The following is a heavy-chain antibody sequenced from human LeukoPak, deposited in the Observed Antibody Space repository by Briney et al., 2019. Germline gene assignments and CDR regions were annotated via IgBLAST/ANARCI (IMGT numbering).Heavy chain of an antibody. J-gene: IGHJ5*02. D-gene: IGHD1-14*01. V-gene: IGHV1-8*03. CDR2: MNPNSGNT. CDR1: RYTFTSYD. Sequence: ASVKVSCKASRYTFTSYDINWVRQATGQGLEWMGWMNPNSGNTGYAQKFQGRVSITRNNSISTAYMELSSLRSEDTAVYYRARVRIRGYNWFDPWGQGTLVTVSS. CDR3: ARVRIRGYNWFDP.